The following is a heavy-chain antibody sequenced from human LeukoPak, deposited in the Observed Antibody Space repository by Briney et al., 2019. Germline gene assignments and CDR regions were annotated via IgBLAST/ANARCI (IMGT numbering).Heavy chain of an antibody. V-gene: IGHV3-23*01. CDR2: ISGTGGSI. Sequence: AGGSLRLSCAASGFTFSSYAMSWVRQAPRKGLEWVSGISGTGGSIHYADSVKGRFTISRDNSKNTLYLQMNSLGVEDTAVYYCAKDPHYSSSWYWFDPWGQGTLVTVSS. CDR1: GFTFSSYA. D-gene: IGHD6-13*01. J-gene: IGHJ5*02. CDR3: AKDPHYSSSWYWFDP.